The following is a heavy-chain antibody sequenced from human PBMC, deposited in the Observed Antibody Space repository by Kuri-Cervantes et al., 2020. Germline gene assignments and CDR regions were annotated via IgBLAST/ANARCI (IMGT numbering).Heavy chain of an antibody. CDR2: IYYSGST. CDR3: ARRSWEFEEYYFDY. CDR1: GGSISSYY. J-gene: IGHJ4*02. V-gene: IGHV4-59*08. Sequence: GSLRLSCTVSGGSISSYYWSWIRQPPGKGLEWIGYIYYSGSTNCNPSLKSRVTISVDTSKNQFSLKLSSVTAADTAVYYCARRSWEFEEYYFDYWGQGTLVTVSS. D-gene: IGHD1-26*01.